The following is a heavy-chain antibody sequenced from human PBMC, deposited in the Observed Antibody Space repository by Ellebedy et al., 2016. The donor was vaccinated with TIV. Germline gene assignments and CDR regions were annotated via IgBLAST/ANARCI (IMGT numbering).Heavy chain of an antibody. V-gene: IGHV1-2*02. CDR1: GYTFTDYY. D-gene: IGHD3-3*01. J-gene: IGHJ4*02. CDR2: INPNSGVT. CDR3: AREPLPSNTQEWTQGFDS. Sequence: AASVKVSCKASGYTFTDYYIHWVRQAPGQGLEWMGWINPNSGVTHFAPRFQGRVTLTSDTSTSTAYMELSSLRSDDTAVYYCAREPLPSNTQEWTQGFDSWGQGTLVTVSS.